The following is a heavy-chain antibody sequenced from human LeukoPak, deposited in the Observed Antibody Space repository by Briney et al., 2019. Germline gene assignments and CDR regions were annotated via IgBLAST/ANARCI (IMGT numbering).Heavy chain of an antibody. V-gene: IGHV1-69*04. Sequence: ASVEVSCKAPGGTFSSYAISWVRQAPGQGLEWMGRIIPILGIANYAQKFQGRVTITADKSTSTAYMELSSLRSEDTAVYYCARWVAATPYYFDYWGQGTLVTVSS. CDR3: ARWVAATPYYFDY. J-gene: IGHJ4*02. D-gene: IGHD2-15*01. CDR1: GGTFSSYA. CDR2: IIPILGIA.